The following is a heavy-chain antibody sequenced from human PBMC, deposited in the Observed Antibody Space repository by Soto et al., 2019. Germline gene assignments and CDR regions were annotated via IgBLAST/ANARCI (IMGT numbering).Heavy chain of an antibody. CDR3: VRRHVSATGIDWFDP. D-gene: IGHD6-13*01. CDR1: GYTFTSYG. CDR2: INAANGDT. Sequence: DSVKVSCKASGYTFTSYGIPWVRQAPGQRLEWMGWINAANGDTKYSPRFQGRVTITRDTPASTAYMELSSLRSEDTAVYYCVRRHVSATGIDWFDPWAQGTMVTVSS. V-gene: IGHV1-3*01. J-gene: IGHJ5*02.